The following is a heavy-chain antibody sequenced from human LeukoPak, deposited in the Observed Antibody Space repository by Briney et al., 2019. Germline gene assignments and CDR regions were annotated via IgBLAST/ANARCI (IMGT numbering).Heavy chain of an antibody. CDR2: IFYRGST. D-gene: IGHD6-13*01. CDR1: GGSVTSGSFY. Sequence: SETLSLTCTVSGGSVTSGSFYWHCIRQPPGKGLEWTGYIFYRGSTNYQSYLKSRVTISVDTPNQYSLKLNSVTAADMAVYYCARGAVDSSLYYLDYWGQGALVTVSS. CDR3: ARGAVDSSLYYLDY. J-gene: IGHJ4*02. V-gene: IGHV4-61*01.